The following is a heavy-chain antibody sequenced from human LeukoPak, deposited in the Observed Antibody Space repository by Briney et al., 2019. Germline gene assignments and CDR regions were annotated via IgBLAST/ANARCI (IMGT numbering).Heavy chain of an antibody. CDR3: AKEGGATSGRAFDI. CDR2: ISYDGSNK. CDR1: GFTFSSYG. J-gene: IGHJ3*02. V-gene: IGHV3-30*18. D-gene: IGHD4/OR15-4a*01. Sequence: GGSLRLSCAASGFTFSSYGMHWVRQAPGKGLEWVAVISYDGSNKYYADSVKGRFTISRDNSKNTLYLQMNSLRAEDTAVYYCAKEGGATSGRAFDIWGQGTMVTVSS.